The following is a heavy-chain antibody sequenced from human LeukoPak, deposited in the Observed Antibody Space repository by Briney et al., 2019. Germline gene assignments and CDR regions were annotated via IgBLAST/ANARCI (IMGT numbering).Heavy chain of an antibody. D-gene: IGHD2-2*01. J-gene: IGHJ3*02. V-gene: IGHV1-69*13. CDR3: ARDDCSSTSCYDAFDI. Sequence: SVKVSCKASGGTFSSYAISWVRQAPGQGLEWMGGIIPIFGTANYAQKFQGRVTITADESTSTAYMELSSLRSEDTAVYYCARDDCSSTSCYDAFDIWGQGTMVTVSS. CDR1: GGTFSSYA. CDR2: IIPIFGTA.